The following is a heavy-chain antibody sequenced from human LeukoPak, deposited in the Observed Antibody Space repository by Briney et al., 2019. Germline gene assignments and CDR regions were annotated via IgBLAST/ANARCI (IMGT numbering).Heavy chain of an antibody. CDR2: ISGSSGST. Sequence: PGGSLRLSCAASGFTFSSYAMSWVRQAPGKGLEWVSAISGSSGSTYYADSVKGRFTISRDNSKNTLYLQMNSLRAEDTAVYYCAKSQVGSSSSGFDYWGQGTLVTVSS. V-gene: IGHV3-23*01. J-gene: IGHJ4*02. CDR1: GFTFSSYA. D-gene: IGHD6-6*01. CDR3: AKSQVGSSSSGFDY.